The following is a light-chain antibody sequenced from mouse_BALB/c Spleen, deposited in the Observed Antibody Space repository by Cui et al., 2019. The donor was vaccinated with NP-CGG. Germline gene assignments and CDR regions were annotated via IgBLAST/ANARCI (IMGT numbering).Light chain of an antibody. CDR1: TGAVTTSNY. J-gene: IGLJ1*01. Sequence: QAVVTQESALTTSPGETVTLTCRSSTGAVTTSNYASWVQEKPDHLFTGLIGGTNNRVPGVPGRFSGSLIGDKAALTITGAQTEDEAIYFCALWYSNHWVFGGGTKLTVL. CDR2: GTN. CDR3: ALWYSNHWV. V-gene: IGLV1*01.